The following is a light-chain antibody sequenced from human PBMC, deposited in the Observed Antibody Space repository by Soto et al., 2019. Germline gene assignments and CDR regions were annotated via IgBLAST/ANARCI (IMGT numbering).Light chain of an antibody. V-gene: IGKV3-20*01. Sequence: EIVLTQSPGTLSLSPGERATLSCRASQSVSRSYLAWYQQKPGQAPRLLIYGASSRATGIPDRFSGSGSGTDFTLTISRLEPEDFAVYYCQQYGSSITFGQGTQREIK. CDR1: QSVSRSY. CDR2: GAS. J-gene: IGKJ5*01. CDR3: QQYGSSIT.